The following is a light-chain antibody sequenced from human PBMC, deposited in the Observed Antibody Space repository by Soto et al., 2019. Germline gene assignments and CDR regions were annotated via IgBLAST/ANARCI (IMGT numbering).Light chain of an antibody. CDR2: STS. CDR3: VLYMGSGVWV. Sequence: QTVVTQEPSFSVSPGGTVTLTCGLSSGSVSTNYYPTWYQQTPGQAPRTLIYSTSTRSSGVPDRFSGSILGNKAALTITGAQADDESHYSCVLYMGSGVWVFGGGTTLTVL. V-gene: IGLV8-61*01. CDR1: SGSVSTNYY. J-gene: IGLJ3*02.